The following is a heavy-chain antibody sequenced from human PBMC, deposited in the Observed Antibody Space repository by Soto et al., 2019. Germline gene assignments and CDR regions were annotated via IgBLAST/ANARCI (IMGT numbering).Heavy chain of an antibody. D-gene: IGHD6-13*01. V-gene: IGHV4-31*03. J-gene: IGHJ5*02. CDR2: IYYSGST. CDR1: GGSISSGGYY. Sequence: QVQLQESGPGLVKPSQTLSLTCTVSGGSISSGGYYWSWIRQHPGKGLEWIGYIYYSGSTYYNPSLKSRVTISVNTSKNQFYLKLSSVTAADTAVYYCARQESQQLVPYNWFDPWGQGTLVTVST. CDR3: ARQESQQLVPYNWFDP.